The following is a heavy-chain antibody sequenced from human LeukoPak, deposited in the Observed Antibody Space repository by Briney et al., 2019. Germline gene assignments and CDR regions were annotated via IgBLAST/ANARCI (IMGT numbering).Heavy chain of an antibody. CDR3: ARTLREVLRFLEWSHYYFDY. Sequence: SETLSLTCAVYGGSFSGYYWSWIRQPPGKGMEWLGEINHSGSTNYNPSLKSRVTISVDTSKYQFSLKLSSVTAADTAVYYCARTLREVLRFLEWSHYYFDYWGQGTLVTVSS. CDR2: INHSGST. D-gene: IGHD3-3*01. J-gene: IGHJ4*02. V-gene: IGHV4-34*01. CDR1: GGSFSGYY.